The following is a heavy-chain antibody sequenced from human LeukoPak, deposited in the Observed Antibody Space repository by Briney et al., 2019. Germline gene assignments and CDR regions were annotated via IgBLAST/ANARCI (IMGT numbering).Heavy chain of an antibody. CDR2: ISYDGSNK. CDR3: AKVSPTIPFDY. CDR1: GFTFSSYG. V-gene: IGHV3-30*18. D-gene: IGHD5-12*01. J-gene: IGHJ4*02. Sequence: GRSLRLSCAASGFTFSSYGMHWVRQAPGKGLEWVAVISYDGSNKYYADSVKGRFTISRDNSKNTLYLQMNSLRAEDTAVYYCAKVSPTIPFDYWGQGTLVTVSS.